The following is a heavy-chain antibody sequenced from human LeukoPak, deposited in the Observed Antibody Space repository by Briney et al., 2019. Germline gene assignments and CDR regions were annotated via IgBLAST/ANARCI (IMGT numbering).Heavy chain of an antibody. D-gene: IGHD3-10*01. CDR3: ARDLHGSGTWDWFDP. CDR1: GGSISSYY. V-gene: IGHV4-4*07. CDR2: IYTSGNT. J-gene: IGHJ5*02. Sequence: SETLPLTCTVSGGSISSYYWSWIRQPAGKGLEWIGRIYTSGNTNYNPSLKSRVTMSVDTSKNQFSLKLSSVTAANTAVYYCARDLHGSGTWDWFDPWGQGTLVTVSS.